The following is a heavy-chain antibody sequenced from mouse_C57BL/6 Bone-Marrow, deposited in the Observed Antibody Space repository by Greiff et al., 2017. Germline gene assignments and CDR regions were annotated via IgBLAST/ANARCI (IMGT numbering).Heavy chain of an antibody. CDR3: SIEGKCYGYGCCAY. J-gene: IGHJ3*01. D-gene: IGHD2-2*01. Sequence: QVQLQQPGAELVKPGASVKLSCKASGYTFTSYWMHWVKQRPGQGLEWIGMIHPNSGSTNYNEKFKSKATMTVDKSSSTSYMPLSILTSVDSAVYYLSIEGKCYGYGCCAYWGQGTLVTVSA. CDR2: IHPNSGST. V-gene: IGHV1-64*01. CDR1: GYTFTSYW.